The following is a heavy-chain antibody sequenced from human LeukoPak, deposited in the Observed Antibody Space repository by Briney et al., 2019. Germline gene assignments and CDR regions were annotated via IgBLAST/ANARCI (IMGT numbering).Heavy chain of an antibody. CDR1: GFTFSSYP. CDR3: ARGQYYYDSSGPDY. Sequence: RGGSLRLSCAASGFTFSSYPMHWVRHAPGKGLEWVAVISYDGSHKYYADSVKGRFPISRDNSKNTLYLQMKSLRAEDTAVYYCARGQYYYDSSGPDYWGQGTLVTVSS. CDR2: ISYDGSHK. V-gene: IGHV3-30*04. J-gene: IGHJ4*02. D-gene: IGHD3-22*01.